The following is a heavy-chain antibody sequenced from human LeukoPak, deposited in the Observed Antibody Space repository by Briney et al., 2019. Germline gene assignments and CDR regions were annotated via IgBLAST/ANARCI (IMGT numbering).Heavy chain of an antibody. J-gene: IGHJ4*02. Sequence: GGSLRLSCAASGFTFSSYAMSWVRQAPGKGLEWVSAISGSGGSTYYADSVKGRFTISRDNSKNTLYLQMNSLRAEDTAVYYCAKGPSRNIAAAGTDYWGQGTLVTVSS. V-gene: IGHV3-23*01. CDR1: GFTFSSYA. CDR3: AKGPSRNIAAAGTDY. CDR2: ISGSGGST. D-gene: IGHD6-13*01.